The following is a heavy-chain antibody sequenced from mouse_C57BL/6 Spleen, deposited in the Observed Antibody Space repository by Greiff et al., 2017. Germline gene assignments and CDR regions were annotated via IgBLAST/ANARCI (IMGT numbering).Heavy chain of an antibody. D-gene: IGHD1-1*01. CDR3: ARYGNSPRDY. J-gene: IGHJ4*01. CDR1: GYTFTSYW. CDR2: IDPSDSYT. Sequence: VQLQQPGAELVRPGTSVKLSCKASGYTFTSYWMHWVKQRPGQGLEWIGVIDPSDSYTNYNQKFKGKATLTVDTSSSTAYMQLSSLTSEDSAVYYCARYGNSPRDYWGQGTSVTVSS. V-gene: IGHV1-59*01.